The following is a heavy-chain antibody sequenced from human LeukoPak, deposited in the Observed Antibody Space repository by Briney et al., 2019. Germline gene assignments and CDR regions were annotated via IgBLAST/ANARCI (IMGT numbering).Heavy chain of an antibody. CDR2: IIPIFGTA. Sequence: SVKVSCKASGGTFSRYAISWLRQAPGQGLEWMGRIIPIFGTANYAQKFQGRVTITADKSTSTAYMELSSLRSEDTAVYYCAISYSYGHSRGDYWGQGTLVTVSS. CDR3: AISYSYGHSRGDY. V-gene: IGHV1-69*06. D-gene: IGHD5-18*01. CDR1: GGTFSRYA. J-gene: IGHJ4*02.